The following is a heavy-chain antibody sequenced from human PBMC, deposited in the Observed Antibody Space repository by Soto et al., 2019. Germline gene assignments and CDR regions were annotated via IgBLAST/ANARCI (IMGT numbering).Heavy chain of an antibody. Sequence: QLQLQESGSGLVKPSQTLSLTCAVSGGSISGTTYSWSWIRQPPWKGLEWIGYIYDSGNTYYNPSLKSQFSISVDRSKNQFSLKLSSVTAADTAVYYCARGQGAAAGHSNFDYWGQGALVTVSS. J-gene: IGHJ4*02. CDR3: ARGQGAAAGHSNFDY. CDR2: IYDSGNT. D-gene: IGHD6-13*01. CDR1: GGSISGTTYS. V-gene: IGHV4-30-2*01.